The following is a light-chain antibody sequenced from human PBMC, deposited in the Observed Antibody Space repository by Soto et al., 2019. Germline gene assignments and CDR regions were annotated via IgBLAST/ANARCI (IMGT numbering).Light chain of an antibody. J-gene: IGKJ1*01. CDR3: KRRGT. CDR2: DAS. V-gene: IGKV3-11*01. Sequence: EIVLTQSPATLSLSPGERATLSCRASQSVSSYLAWYQQKPGQAPRLLIYDASNRATGIPARFSGSGSGTDFTLPIRRLVAEDFGVYYCKRRGTFGQGTKVDIK. CDR1: QSVSSY.